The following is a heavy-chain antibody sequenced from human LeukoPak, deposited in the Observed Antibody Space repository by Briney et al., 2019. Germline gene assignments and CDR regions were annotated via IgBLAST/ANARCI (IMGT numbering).Heavy chain of an antibody. CDR3: ARGWPVAGLCRFDY. CDR1: GGSFSGYY. D-gene: IGHD6-19*01. CDR2: INHSGST. Sequence: SETLSLTCAVYGGSFSGYYWSWIRQPPGKGLEWIGEINHSGSTNYNPSLKSRVTISVDTSKNQFSLKLSSVTAADTAVYYCARGWPVAGLCRFDYWGQGTLVTVSS. V-gene: IGHV4-34*01. J-gene: IGHJ4*02.